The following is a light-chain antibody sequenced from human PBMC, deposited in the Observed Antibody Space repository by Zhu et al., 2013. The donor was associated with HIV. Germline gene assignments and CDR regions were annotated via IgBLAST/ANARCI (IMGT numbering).Light chain of an antibody. CDR2: DAS. V-gene: IGKV3-11*01. CDR1: QSVSSD. CDR3: QQRSNWFT. J-gene: IGKJ5*01. Sequence: EIVLTQSPATLSLSPGERATLSCRASQSVSSDLAWYQQKPGQAPRLLIYDASNRATGIPARFSGSGSGTDFTLTISSLEPEDFAVYYCQQRSNWFTFGQGTRLXIK.